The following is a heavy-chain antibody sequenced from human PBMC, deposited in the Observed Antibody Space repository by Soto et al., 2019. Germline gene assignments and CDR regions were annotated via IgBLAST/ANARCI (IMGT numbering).Heavy chain of an antibody. V-gene: IGHV3-23*01. D-gene: IGHD5-12*01. CDR2: ITGGGGSA. CDR3: AKGGGEFSGPLNWFDP. Sequence: PGGSLRLSCAASGFTLSSFAMSWVRQAPGKGLEWVSVITGGGGSAYYADSVKGRFTISRDNSKNTLYLQMNSLRAEDTAIYYCAKGGGEFSGPLNWFDPWGQGTLVTVSS. CDR1: GFTLSSFA. J-gene: IGHJ5*02.